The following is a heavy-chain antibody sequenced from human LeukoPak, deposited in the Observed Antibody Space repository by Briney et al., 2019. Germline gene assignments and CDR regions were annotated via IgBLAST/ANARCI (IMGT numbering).Heavy chain of an antibody. CDR2: IIPIFGTA. V-gene: IGHV1-69*13. CDR3: ARLGDGVAASPNFAY. Sequence: ASVKVSCKASGGTFSSYAISWVRQAPRQGLEWMGGIIPIFGTANYAQKFQGRVTITADESTSTAYMELSSLRSEDTAVYYCARLGDGVAASPNFAYWGQGTLVTVSS. D-gene: IGHD2-15*01. CDR1: GGTFSSYA. J-gene: IGHJ4*02.